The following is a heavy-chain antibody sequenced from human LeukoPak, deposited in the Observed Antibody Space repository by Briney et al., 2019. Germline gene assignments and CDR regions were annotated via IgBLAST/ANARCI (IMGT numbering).Heavy chain of an antibody. D-gene: IGHD3-3*01. V-gene: IGHV4-34*01. Sequence: KSSETLSLTCAVYGGSFSGYYWGWIRQPPGKGLEWIGEINHSGSTNYNPSLKSRVTISVDTSKNQFSLKLSSVTAADTAVYYCARGPHYDFWSGPAELDPWGQGTLVTVSS. CDR1: GGSFSGYY. CDR3: ARGPHYDFWSGPAELDP. CDR2: INHSGST. J-gene: IGHJ5*02.